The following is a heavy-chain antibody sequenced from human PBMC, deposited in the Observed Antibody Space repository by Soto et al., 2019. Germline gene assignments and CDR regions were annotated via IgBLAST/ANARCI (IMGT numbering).Heavy chain of an antibody. CDR3: ASLRYDFLSGYFPYYYGMDV. CDR2: IYYSGST. Sequence: QLQLQESGPGLVKPSETLSLTCTVSGGSISSSSYYWGWIRQPPGKGLEWIGRIYYSGSTYYNPSLKSRVTISVDTSKNQFSLKLSSVTAADTAVYYCASLRYDFLSGYFPYYYGMDVWGQGTTVTVSS. CDR1: GGSISSSSYY. D-gene: IGHD3-3*01. J-gene: IGHJ6*02. V-gene: IGHV4-39*01.